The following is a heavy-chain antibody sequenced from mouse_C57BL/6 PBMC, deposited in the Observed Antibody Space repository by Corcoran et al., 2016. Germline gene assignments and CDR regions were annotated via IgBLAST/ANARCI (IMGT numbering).Heavy chain of an antibody. D-gene: IGHD2-4*01. CDR1: GYTVTDYN. V-gene: IGHV1-18*01. CDR3: ARRRYDYDLSFAY. Sequence: ELQLQQSGPELVKPGASVKIPCKASGYTVTDYNRDWVKQSHGKSLECIGDINPNNGGTIYNQKFKGKATLTVEKSSSTAYMELRSLTSEDTAVYYCARRRYDYDLSFAYWGQGTLVTVSA. J-gene: IGHJ3*01. CDR2: INPNNGGT.